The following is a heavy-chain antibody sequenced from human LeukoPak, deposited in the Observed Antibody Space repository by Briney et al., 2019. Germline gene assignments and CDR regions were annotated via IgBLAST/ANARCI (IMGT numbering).Heavy chain of an antibody. Sequence: ASVKVSCKVSGYTLTELSMHWVRQAPGKGLEWMGGFDPEDGETIYAQKFQGRVTMTEDTSTDTAYMELSSLRSEDTAVYYCARDYDILTGTRDWGQGTLVTVSS. CDR3: ARDYDILTGTRD. D-gene: IGHD3-9*01. J-gene: IGHJ4*02. CDR1: GYTLTELS. V-gene: IGHV1-24*01. CDR2: FDPEDGET.